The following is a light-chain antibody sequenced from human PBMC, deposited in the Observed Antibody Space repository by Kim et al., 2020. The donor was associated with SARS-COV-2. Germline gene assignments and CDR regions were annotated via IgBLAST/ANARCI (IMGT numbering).Light chain of an antibody. J-gene: IGLJ2*01. CDR1: NIGSKN. CDR2: RDT. CDR3: QVWDSSTVV. V-gene: IGLV3-9*01. Sequence: SYELTQTLSVSVAPGQTAMITCGGNNIGSKNVHWYQQKAGQAPVLVIYRDTNRPSGIPERFSGFNSGNTATLTISRAQAGDEAEYYCQVWDSSTVVFGGGTPLTVL.